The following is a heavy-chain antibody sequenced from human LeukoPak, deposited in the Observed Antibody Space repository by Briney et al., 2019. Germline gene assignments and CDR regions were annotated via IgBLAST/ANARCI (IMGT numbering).Heavy chain of an antibody. CDR3: ARAYCSNDYYYYYMDV. J-gene: IGHJ6*03. V-gene: IGHV1-69*05. Sequence: SVKVSCKASGGTFSSYAISWVRQAPGQGLEWMGGIIPIFGTANYAQKFQGRVTITTDESTSTAYMELSSLRSEDTAVYYCARAYCSNDYYYYYMDVWGKGTTVTVSS. CDR1: GGTFSSYA. D-gene: IGHD4-11*01. CDR2: IIPIFGTA.